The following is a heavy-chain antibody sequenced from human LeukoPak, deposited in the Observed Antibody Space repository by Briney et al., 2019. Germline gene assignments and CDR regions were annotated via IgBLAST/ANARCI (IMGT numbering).Heavy chain of an antibody. J-gene: IGHJ5*02. CDR2: IIPILGIA. Sequence: SVRVSCKASGGTFSSYAISWVRQAPGKGLEWMGRIIPILGIANYAQKFQGRVTITADKSTSTAYMELSSLRSEDTAVYYCAREDILTGCVTNWFDPWGQGSLVTVSS. CDR3: AREDILTGCVTNWFDP. CDR1: GGTFSSYA. V-gene: IGHV1-69*04. D-gene: IGHD3-9*01.